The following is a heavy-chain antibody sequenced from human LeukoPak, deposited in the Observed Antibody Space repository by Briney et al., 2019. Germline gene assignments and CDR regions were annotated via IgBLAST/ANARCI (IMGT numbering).Heavy chain of an antibody. CDR1: GGSISSYY. J-gene: IGHJ5*02. Sequence: SETLSLTCTVSGGSISSYYWSWIRQPPGKGLEWIGYIYYSGSTNYNPSLKSRVTISVDTSKNQFSLKPSSVTAADTAVYYCARLEGYRAAVDWFDPWGQGTLVTVSS. D-gene: IGHD6-25*01. CDR2: IYYSGST. V-gene: IGHV4-59*08. CDR3: ARLEGYRAAVDWFDP.